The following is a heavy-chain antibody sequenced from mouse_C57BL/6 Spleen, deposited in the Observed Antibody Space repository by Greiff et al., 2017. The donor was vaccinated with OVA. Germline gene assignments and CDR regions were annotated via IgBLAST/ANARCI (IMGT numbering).Heavy chain of an antibody. CDR3: TSYGNYGYYAMDY. CDR1: GFTFSSYA. Sequence: EVKLEESGEGLVKPGGSLKLSCAASGFTFSSYAMSWVRQTPEKRLEWVAYISSGGDYIYYADTVKGRFTISRDNARNTLYLQMSSLKSEDTAMYYCTSYGNYGYYAMDYWGQGTSVTVSS. CDR2: ISSGGDYI. D-gene: IGHD2-1*01. J-gene: IGHJ4*01. V-gene: IGHV5-9-1*02.